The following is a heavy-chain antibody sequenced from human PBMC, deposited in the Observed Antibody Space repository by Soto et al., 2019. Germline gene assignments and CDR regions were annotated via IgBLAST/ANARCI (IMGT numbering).Heavy chain of an antibody. Sequence: SGPTLVNPTQTLTLTCTFSGFSLSTSGLGVGWIGRPPGKALEWLALIYWDDDKRYSPSLKSRLTITKDTSKNQVVLTMTNMDPVDTATYYCAHKDYYYYGMDVWGQGTTVTVSS. V-gene: IGHV2-5*02. CDR2: IYWDDDK. CDR3: AHKDYYYYGMDV. J-gene: IGHJ6*02. CDR1: GFSLSTSGLG.